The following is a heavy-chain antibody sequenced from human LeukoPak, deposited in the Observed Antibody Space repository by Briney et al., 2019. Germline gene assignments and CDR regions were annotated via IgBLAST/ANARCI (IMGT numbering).Heavy chain of an antibody. CDR1: GFTLRKYG. CDR2: IWSYGREE. J-gene: IGHJ4*02. V-gene: IGHV3-33*01. Sequence: PGGSLRLSCAASGFTLRKYGMLGVRQAAGKGGEGVACIWSYGREEDYADSVKGRFTISRDIPKNTLYLQMTSLRAEHTAIYYCARDEQLAPYEYWGQGTLVTVSS. CDR3: ARDEQLAPYEY. D-gene: IGHD6-13*01.